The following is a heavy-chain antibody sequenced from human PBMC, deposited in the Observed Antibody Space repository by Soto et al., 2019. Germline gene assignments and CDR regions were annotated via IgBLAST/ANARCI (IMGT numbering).Heavy chain of an antibody. CDR1: VGSFSGYY. D-gene: IGHD3-3*01. CDR3: ATGQVRFLAWLSIMDV. CDR2: INHSGST. V-gene: IGHV4-34*01. Sequence: SETLSVTCAFYVGSFSGYYWIWIRQPPGKGLEWIGEINHSGSTNYNPSLKSRVTISVDTSKNQFSLKLSSVTAADTAVYYCATGQVRFLAWLSIMDVWGQGTTVTVSS. J-gene: IGHJ6*02.